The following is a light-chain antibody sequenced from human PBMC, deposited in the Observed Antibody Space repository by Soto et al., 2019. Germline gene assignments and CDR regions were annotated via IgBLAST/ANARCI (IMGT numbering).Light chain of an antibody. CDR1: QSVSTF. Sequence: EIVLTQSPATLSLSPGERAILSCRASQSVSTFFAWYQQKPGQAPRLLIYDASERDTGIPARFSGSGSGTDFTLTISSLEPEDFAVYYCQHRFNWPLTFGGGTTVELK. CDR2: DAS. CDR3: QHRFNWPLT. J-gene: IGKJ4*01. V-gene: IGKV3-11*01.